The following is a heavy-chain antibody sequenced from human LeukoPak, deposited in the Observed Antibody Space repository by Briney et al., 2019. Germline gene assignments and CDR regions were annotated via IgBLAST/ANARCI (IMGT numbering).Heavy chain of an antibody. CDR1: GYTFTSYG. Sequence: ASVKVSCKASGYTFTSYGISWVRQAPGQGLEWMGWISAYNGNTNYAQKLQGRVTMTTDTSTSTAYMELRSLRSDDTAVYYCAREGGHRGYDYYYDSSGYPHAFDIWGQGTMVTVSS. CDR2: ISAYNGNT. D-gene: IGHD3-22*01. V-gene: IGHV1-18*01. J-gene: IGHJ3*02. CDR3: AREGGHRGYDYYYDSSGYPHAFDI.